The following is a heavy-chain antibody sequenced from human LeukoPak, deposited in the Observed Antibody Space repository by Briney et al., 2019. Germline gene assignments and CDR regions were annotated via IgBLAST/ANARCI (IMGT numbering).Heavy chain of an antibody. CDR1: GGTFSSYA. J-gene: IGHJ5*02. CDR3: ARAPAYYYDSSGYSGYNWFDP. CDR2: IIPIFGTA. Sequence: ASVKVSCKASGGTFSSYAISWVRQAPGQGLEWMGGIIPIFGTANYAQKFQGRVTITADESTSTAYMELSSLRSEDTAVYYCARAPAYYYDSSGYSGYNWFDPWGQGTLVTVSS. D-gene: IGHD3-22*01. V-gene: IGHV1-69*13.